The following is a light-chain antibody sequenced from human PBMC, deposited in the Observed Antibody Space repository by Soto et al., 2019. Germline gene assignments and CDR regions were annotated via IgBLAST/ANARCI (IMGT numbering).Light chain of an antibody. V-gene: IGKV1-39*01. CDR3: QQTFITPQT. CDR1: QSISSY. Sequence: DLQMTQSPSSLSASVGDRVTITCRASQSISSYLNWYQQKPGKAPKLLIYTASTLQTGVPSRFSGSASGTDFTLTISSLQPEDFATYFCQQTFITPQTFGRGTKLEIK. J-gene: IGKJ2*01. CDR2: TAS.